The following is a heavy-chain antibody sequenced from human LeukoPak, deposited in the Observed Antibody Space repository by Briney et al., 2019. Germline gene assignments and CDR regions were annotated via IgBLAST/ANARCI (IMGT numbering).Heavy chain of an antibody. CDR3: ARDPPDIVVVPAANYFHWFDP. J-gene: IGHJ5*02. V-gene: IGHV3-30-3*01. Sequence: GRSLRLSCAASGFTFSSYAMHWVRQAPGKGLESVAVISYDGSNKYYADSVKGRFTISRDNSKNTLYLQMNSLRAEDTAVYYCARDPPDIVVVPAANYFHWFDPWGQGTLVTVSS. CDR2: ISYDGSNK. D-gene: IGHD2-2*01. CDR1: GFTFSSYA.